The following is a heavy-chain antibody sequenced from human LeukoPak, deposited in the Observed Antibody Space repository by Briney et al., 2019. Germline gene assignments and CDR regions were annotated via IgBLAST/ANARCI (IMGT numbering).Heavy chain of an antibody. CDR3: AKDLVVGATDPPYFDY. V-gene: IGHV3-48*03. CDR1: GFTFSSYE. Sequence: GGSLRLSCAASGFTFSSYEMNWVRQAPGKGLEWVSYISSSGSTIYYADSVKGRFTISRDNAKNSLYLQMNSLRAEDTAVYYCAKDLVVGATDPPYFDYWGQGTLVTVSS. D-gene: IGHD2-15*01. CDR2: ISSSGSTI. J-gene: IGHJ4*02.